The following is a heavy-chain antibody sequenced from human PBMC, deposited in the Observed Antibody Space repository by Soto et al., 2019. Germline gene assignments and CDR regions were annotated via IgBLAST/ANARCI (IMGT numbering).Heavy chain of an antibody. J-gene: IGHJ4*02. V-gene: IGHV3-11*06. CDR1: GFTFSDYY. CDR2: ISSSSSYT. CDR3: ARAPTTVTTEVDY. Sequence: GGSLRLSCAASGFTFSDYYMSWIRQAPGKGLEWVSYISSSSSYTNYADSVKGRFTISRDNAKNSLYLQMNSLRAEDTAVYYCARAPTTVTTEVDYWGQGTLVTVSS. D-gene: IGHD4-4*01.